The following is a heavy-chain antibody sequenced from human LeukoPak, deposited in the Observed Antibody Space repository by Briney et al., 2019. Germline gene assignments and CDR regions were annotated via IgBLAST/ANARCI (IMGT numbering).Heavy chain of an antibody. D-gene: IGHD3-9*01. CDR1: GFTFNTYN. Sequence: GGSLRLSCAASGFTFNTYNMHWVCQAPGKGLEWVSSISSSSAYIYYADSVKGRFTISRDNAKKSLYLQMNSLRAEDTAVFYCARDLTRRDAAGDYWGQGTLVSVSS. CDR2: ISSSSAYI. V-gene: IGHV3-21*01. CDR3: ARDLTRRDAAGDY. J-gene: IGHJ4*02.